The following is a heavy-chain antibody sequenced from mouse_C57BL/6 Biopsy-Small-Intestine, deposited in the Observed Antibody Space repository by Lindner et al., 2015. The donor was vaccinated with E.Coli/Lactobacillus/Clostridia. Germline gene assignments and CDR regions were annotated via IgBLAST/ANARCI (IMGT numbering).Heavy chain of an antibody. V-gene: IGHV1-42*01. CDR3: ARSFDGYYVYFDV. CDR1: GYSFTGYY. D-gene: IGHD2-3*01. CDR2: INPSTGGT. Sequence: VQLQESGPELVKPGASVKISCKASGYSFTGYYMNWVKQSPEKSLEWIGEINPSTGGTTYNQKFKAKATLTVDKSSSTAYMQLKSLTSEDSAVYYCARSFDGYYVYFDVWGTGTTVTVSS. J-gene: IGHJ1*03.